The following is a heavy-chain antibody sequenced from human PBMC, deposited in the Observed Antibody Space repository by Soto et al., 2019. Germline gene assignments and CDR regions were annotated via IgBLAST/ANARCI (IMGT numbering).Heavy chain of an antibody. CDR3: ASHPKWELLRGSAFDI. D-gene: IGHD1-26*01. CDR1: GGSFSGYY. Sequence: QVQLQQWGAGLLKPSETLSLTCAVYGGSFSGYYWSWIRQPPGKGLEWIGEINHSGSTNYNPSLKRRVTISVDTSKNQCSLKRSSVTAADTAVDYCASHPKWELLRGSAFDIWGQGTMVTVSS. V-gene: IGHV4-34*01. CDR2: INHSGST. J-gene: IGHJ3*02.